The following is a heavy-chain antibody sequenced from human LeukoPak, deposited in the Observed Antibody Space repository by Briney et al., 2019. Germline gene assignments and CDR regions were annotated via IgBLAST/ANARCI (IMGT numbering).Heavy chain of an antibody. CDR3: AAVRGYSSSWEFDY. D-gene: IGHD6-13*01. CDR1: GFTFTNSA. Sequence: SVTVSCKASGFTFTNSAVQWVRQARGQRLEWIGWIVVGSGNTNYAQRFQERVTITRDMSTSTAYMELSSLRSEDTAVYYCAAVRGYSSSWEFDYWGQGTLVTVSS. J-gene: IGHJ4*02. CDR2: IVVGSGNT. V-gene: IGHV1-58*01.